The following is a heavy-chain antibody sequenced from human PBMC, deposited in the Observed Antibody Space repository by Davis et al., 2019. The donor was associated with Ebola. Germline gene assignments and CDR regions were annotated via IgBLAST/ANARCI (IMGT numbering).Heavy chain of an antibody. Sequence: GESLKISCKGSGYSFTSYWIGWVRQMPGKGLEWMGIIYPGDSDTRYSPSFQGQVTISADKSISTAYLQWSSLKASDTAMYYCARSVNYYDSSGYPFGYWGQGTLVTVSS. D-gene: IGHD3-22*01. CDR1: GYSFTSYW. CDR3: ARSVNYYDSSGYPFGY. V-gene: IGHV5-51*01. J-gene: IGHJ4*02. CDR2: IYPGDSDT.